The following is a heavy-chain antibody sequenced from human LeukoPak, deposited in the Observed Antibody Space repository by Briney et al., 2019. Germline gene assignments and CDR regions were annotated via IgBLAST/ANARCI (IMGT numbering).Heavy chain of an antibody. CDR1: GYTFTGYY. CDR3: ARAKYDSSGYYYAPYYYGMDV. Sequence: GASVKVSCKASGYTFTGYYMHWVRQAPGQGLEWMGRINPNSGGTNYAQKFQGRVTMTTDTSTSTAYMELRSLRSDDTAVYYCARAKYDSSGYYYAPYYYGMDVWGQGTTVTVSS. J-gene: IGHJ6*02. D-gene: IGHD3-22*01. CDR2: INPNSGGT. V-gene: IGHV1-2*06.